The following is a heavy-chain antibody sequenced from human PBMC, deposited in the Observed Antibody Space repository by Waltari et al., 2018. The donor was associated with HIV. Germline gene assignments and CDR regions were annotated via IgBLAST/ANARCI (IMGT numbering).Heavy chain of an antibody. CDR2: INPNSGGT. CDR1: GSTSTGHY. CDR3: ARVVTGYGDYWADDY. V-gene: IGHV1-2*02. Sequence: QGQQVQSGAGVKRPGASVKDYGKASGSTSTGHYVQWLRQAPGEGLEWMGWINPNSGGTNYAQKFQGRVTMTRDTSISASYMELSRLRSDDTAVYYCARVVTGYGDYWADDYWCQGTLVTVSS. D-gene: IGHD4-17*01. J-gene: IGHJ4*02.